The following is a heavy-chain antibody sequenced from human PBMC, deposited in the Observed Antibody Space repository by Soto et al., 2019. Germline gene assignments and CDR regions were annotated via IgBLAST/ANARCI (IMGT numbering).Heavy chain of an antibody. CDR2: IIPILGIA. CDR1: GGTFSSYT. J-gene: IGHJ6*03. CDR3: ARASPYSGYDSGYYYYMDV. V-gene: IGHV1-69*02. Sequence: QVQLVQSGAEVKKPGSSVKVSCKASGGTFSSYTISWVRQAPGQGLEWMGRIIPILGIANYAQKFQGRVTITADKSTSTADMELSSLRSEDTAVYYCARASPYSGYDSGYYYYMDVWGKGTTVTVSS. D-gene: IGHD5-12*01.